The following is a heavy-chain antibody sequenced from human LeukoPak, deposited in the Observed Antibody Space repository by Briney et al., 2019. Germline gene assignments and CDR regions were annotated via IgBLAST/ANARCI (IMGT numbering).Heavy chain of an antibody. CDR2: IYYSGST. D-gene: IGHD6-6*01. CDR1: GGSISSGSYC. CDR3: ARDWGVSARPGYMDV. V-gene: IGHV4-61*01. J-gene: IGHJ6*03. Sequence: SQTLSLTCTVSGGSISSGSYCWSWIRQPPGKGLEWIGYIYYSGSTKYNPSLKSRVTISVDTSKNQFSLRLSSVTAADTAVYYCARDWGVSARPGYMDVWGKGTTVTVSS.